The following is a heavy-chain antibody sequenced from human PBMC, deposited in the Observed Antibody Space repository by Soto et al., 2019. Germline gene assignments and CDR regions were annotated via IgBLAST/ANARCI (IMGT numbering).Heavy chain of an antibody. CDR2: ISSNGGST. Sequence: GGSLRLSCSASGFTFSSYAMHWVRQAPGKGLEYVSAISSNGGSTYYADSVKGRFTISRDNSKNTLYLQMSSLRAEDTAVYYCVKGGSGSYYFHYYYGMDVWGQGTTVTVSS. J-gene: IGHJ6*02. CDR1: GFTFSSYA. D-gene: IGHD3-10*01. V-gene: IGHV3-64D*06. CDR3: VKGGSGSYYFHYYYGMDV.